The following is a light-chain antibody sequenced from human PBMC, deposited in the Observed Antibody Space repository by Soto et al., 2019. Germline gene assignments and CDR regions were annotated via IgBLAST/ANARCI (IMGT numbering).Light chain of an antibody. J-gene: IGLJ2*01. CDR2: DTS. CDR1: TGPVTSGHW. Sequence: QAVVTQEASLTVSPGGTVTLTYDSSTGPVTSGHWPYWLQQKPGQAPRTLIYDTSKKHSWTPARFSGSLLGGKAALTLSGAQPEDEADYYCFLSYSGARPVVFGGGTKLTVL. CDR3: FLSYSGARPVV. V-gene: IGLV7-46*01.